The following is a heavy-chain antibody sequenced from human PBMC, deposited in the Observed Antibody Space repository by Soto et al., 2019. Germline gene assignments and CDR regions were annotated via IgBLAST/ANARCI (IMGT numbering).Heavy chain of an antibody. J-gene: IGHJ1*01. Sequence: SVKVSCKASGGTFSSFGISCVRQAPGQGLEWMGGIIPVFGRPNYAQRFRGRLTITADESTNTSYMELIDLTSEDTAVYYCAREASGYDFWGQGTQVTVSS. CDR2: IIPVFGRP. V-gene: IGHV1-69*13. CDR3: AREASGYDF. D-gene: IGHD5-12*01. CDR1: GGTFSSFG.